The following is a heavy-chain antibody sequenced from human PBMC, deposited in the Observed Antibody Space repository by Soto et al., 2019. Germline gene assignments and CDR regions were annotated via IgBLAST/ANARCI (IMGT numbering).Heavy chain of an antibody. V-gene: IGHV1-2*02. Sequence: QVQLVQSGAEVKKPGASVKVSCKASGYTFTGYYMHWVRQAPGQGLEWMGWINPNSGGTNYAQKFQGRVTMTRDTSISTAYMELSRLRSDDTAVYYCARGPYGSGNEDYYYGMDVWGQGTTVTVSS. CDR1: GYTFTGYY. CDR2: INPNSGGT. CDR3: ARGPYGSGNEDYYYGMDV. J-gene: IGHJ6*02. D-gene: IGHD3-10*01.